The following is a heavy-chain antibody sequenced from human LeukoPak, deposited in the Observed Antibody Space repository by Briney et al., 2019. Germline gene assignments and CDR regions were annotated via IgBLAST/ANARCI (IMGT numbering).Heavy chain of an antibody. CDR3: ASRKRGYYDILTGYSADAFDI. D-gene: IGHD3-9*01. CDR1: GGSISSGSYY. V-gene: IGHV4-61*02. J-gene: IGHJ3*02. Sequence: SETLSLTCTVSGGSISSGSYYWSWIRRPAGKGLEWIGRIYTSGSTNYNPSLKSRVTISVDTSKNQFSLKLSSVTAADTAVYYCASRKRGYYDILTGYSADAFDIWGQGTMVTVSS. CDR2: IYTSGST.